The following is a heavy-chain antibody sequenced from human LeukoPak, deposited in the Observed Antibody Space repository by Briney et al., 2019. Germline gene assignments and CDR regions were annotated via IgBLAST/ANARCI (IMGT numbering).Heavy chain of an antibody. D-gene: IGHD2-2*01. J-gene: IGHJ4*02. CDR3: ARDRPLDCSSTSCYWGESY. CDR2: ISSSSSYI. CDR1: GFTFSSYS. V-gene: IGHV3-21*01. Sequence: KPGGSLRLSCAASGFTFSSYSMNWVRQAPGKGLEWVSSISSSSSYIYYADSVKGRFTISRDNAKNSLYLQMNSLRAEDTAVYYCARDRPLDCSSTSCYWGESYWGQGTLVTVSS.